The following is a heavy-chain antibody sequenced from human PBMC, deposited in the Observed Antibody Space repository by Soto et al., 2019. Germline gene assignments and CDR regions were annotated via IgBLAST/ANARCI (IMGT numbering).Heavy chain of an antibody. CDR1: GFTFSDSV. V-gene: IGHV3-23*01. J-gene: IGHJ4*02. D-gene: IGHD2-8*02. Sequence: PGSSLRLSCVGSGFTFSDSVMAWVLQAPGKGLEWLSVMSGDGRTRYAFSVTGRFTISRDNSKNTLYLQMRRLRAEDAAAYYCVKWHKSNCDSLLCTGFDFWAQGTRVTVSS. CDR3: VKWHKSNCDSLLCTGFDF. CDR2: MSGDGRT.